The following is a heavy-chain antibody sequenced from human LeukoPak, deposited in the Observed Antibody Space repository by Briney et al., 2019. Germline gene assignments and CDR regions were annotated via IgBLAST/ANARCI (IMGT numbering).Heavy chain of an antibody. CDR3: AKSLCSLPDY. CDR2: IWYDGSNK. CDR1: GFSFSSYG. Sequence: GGALRLSCAASGFSFSSYGMHWVRQAPGKGLEWVAFIWYDGSNKYYADSVKGRFTISRDNSKNTLYLQMNSLSAEDTAVYYCAKSLCSLPDYWGQGTLVTVSS. V-gene: IGHV3-30*02. J-gene: IGHJ4*02. D-gene: IGHD2-15*01.